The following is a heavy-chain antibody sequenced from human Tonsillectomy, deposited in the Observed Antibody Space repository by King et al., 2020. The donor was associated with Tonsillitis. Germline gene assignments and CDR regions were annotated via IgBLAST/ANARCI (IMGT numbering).Heavy chain of an antibody. V-gene: IGHV3-30*04. CDR1: GFNFYNYA. CDR3: ARAAPMHAFDN. CDR2: ISYDARKT. J-gene: IGHJ3*02. Sequence: VQLVESGGGVVQPGRSLRLSCAASGFNFYNYAMHWVRQAPGKGLEWVSFISYDARKTKYVDSVKGRFTITRDNFKNTMSLQMNSLRTEDSAMYYCARAAPMHAFDNWGQGTMVTVSS.